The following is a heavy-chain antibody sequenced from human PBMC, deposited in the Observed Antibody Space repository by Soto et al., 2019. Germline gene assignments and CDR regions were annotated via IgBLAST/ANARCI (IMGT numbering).Heavy chain of an antibody. V-gene: IGHV1-69*01. Sequence: QVQLVQSGAEVKKPGSSVRVSCKTSGDSFTSYAISWVRQTPGQGLEWMGGIIPIFGTTDYAHKFQGRVTITADESTSTAYMELSSLRSADTAIYYCARGSYVEAVAGLYYFDYWGQGTLITVSS. CDR3: ARGSYVEAVAGLYYFDY. CDR1: GDSFTSYA. CDR2: IIPIFGTT. D-gene: IGHD6-13*01. J-gene: IGHJ4*02.